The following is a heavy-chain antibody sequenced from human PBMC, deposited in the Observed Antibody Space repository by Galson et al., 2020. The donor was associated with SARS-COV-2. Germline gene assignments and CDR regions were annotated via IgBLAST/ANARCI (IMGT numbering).Heavy chain of an antibody. Sequence: GGSMRPSCGASEFTFSDFYMSWNRQAPGKGLEWVSYISTSGSVTYYADSVKGRFTISRDNAQNTLYLQMNSLRVDDTAVYYCATSSIAARPDYWGQGTLVTVSS. CDR2: ISTSGSVT. CDR1: EFTFSDFY. D-gene: IGHD6-6*01. V-gene: IGHV3-11*01. J-gene: IGHJ4*02. CDR3: ATSSIAARPDY.